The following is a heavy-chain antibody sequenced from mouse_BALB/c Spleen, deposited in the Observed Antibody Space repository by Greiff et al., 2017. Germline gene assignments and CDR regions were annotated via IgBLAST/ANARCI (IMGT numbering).Heavy chain of an antibody. D-gene: IGHD2-14*01. Sequence: DVKLVESGPGLVKPSQSLSLTCTVTGYSITSDYAWNWIRQFPGNKLEWMGYISYSGSTSYNPSLKSRISITRDTSKNQFFLQLNSVTTEDTATYYCARGGYYRDDGVAYWGQGTLVTVSA. CDR2: ISYSGST. CDR3: ARGGYYRDDGVAY. J-gene: IGHJ3*01. V-gene: IGHV3-2*02. CDR1: GYSITSDYA.